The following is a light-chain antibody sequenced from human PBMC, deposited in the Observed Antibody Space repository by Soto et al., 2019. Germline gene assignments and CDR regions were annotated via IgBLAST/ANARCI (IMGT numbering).Light chain of an antibody. Sequence: DIPMTQSPSSLSASVGDRVTITCRASQSISSYLIWYQQKPGKAPKLLIYAASSLQSGVPSRFSGSGSGTDFTLTISSLQPEDFATYYCQQSYSTLLTFGGGTKVEIK. CDR2: AAS. CDR3: QQSYSTLLT. V-gene: IGKV1-39*01. J-gene: IGKJ4*01. CDR1: QSISSY.